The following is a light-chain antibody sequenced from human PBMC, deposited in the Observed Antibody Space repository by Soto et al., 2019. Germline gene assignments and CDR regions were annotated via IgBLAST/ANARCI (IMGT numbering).Light chain of an antibody. J-gene: IGKJ4*01. CDR1: QSVLYSSNNKNY. Sequence: DIVMTQSPDSLAVSLGERATINCKSSQSVLYSSNNKNYLAWYQQKLGQPPKLLIYWASTRESGVPDQFSGSGSGTDFTLTISSLQAEDVAVYYCQQYYSAPRTFGGGTKVEIK. CDR3: QQYYSAPRT. V-gene: IGKV4-1*01. CDR2: WAS.